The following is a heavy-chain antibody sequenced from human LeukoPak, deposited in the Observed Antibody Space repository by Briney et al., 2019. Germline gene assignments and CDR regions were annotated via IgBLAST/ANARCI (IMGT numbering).Heavy chain of an antibody. CDR3: AKDRSEDSAFDY. Sequence: GASVKVSCKASAYTFTDYYVHWVRQAPGQGLEWMGRINPSSGDTNYAQNFQGRVTMTRDTSISTAYMELSRLRSDDTAVYYCAKDRSEDSAFDYWGQGALVTVSS. CDR2: INPSSGDT. J-gene: IGHJ4*02. V-gene: IGHV1-2*06. D-gene: IGHD2-15*01. CDR1: AYTFTDYY.